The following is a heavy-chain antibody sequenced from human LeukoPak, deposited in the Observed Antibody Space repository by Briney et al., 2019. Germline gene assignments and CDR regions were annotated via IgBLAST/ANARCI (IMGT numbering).Heavy chain of an antibody. V-gene: IGHV3-73*01. CDR3: AKWFGELSGYFDY. CDR2: IRSKANSYAT. CDR1: GFTFSGSA. J-gene: IGHJ4*02. D-gene: IGHD3-10*01. Sequence: PGGSLKLSCAASGFTFSGSAMHWVRQASGKGLEWVGRIRSKANSYATAYAASVKGRFTISRDDSKNTLYLQMNSLRAEDTAVYYCAKWFGELSGYFDYWGQGTLVTVSS.